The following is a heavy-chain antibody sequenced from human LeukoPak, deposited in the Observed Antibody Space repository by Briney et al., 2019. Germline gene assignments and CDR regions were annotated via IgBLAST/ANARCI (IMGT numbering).Heavy chain of an antibody. CDR3: AKDRSYGSGSYWLDFDY. J-gene: IGHJ4*02. D-gene: IGHD3-10*01. V-gene: IGHV3-9*01. CDR1: GFTFDDYA. CDR2: ISWNSGSI. Sequence: PGRSLRLSCAASGFTFDDYAMHWVRQAPGKGREGVSGISWNSGSIGYADSVKGRFTISRDNAKNSLYLQMNSLRAEDTAFYYCAKDRSYGSGSYWLDFDYWGQGTLVTVSS.